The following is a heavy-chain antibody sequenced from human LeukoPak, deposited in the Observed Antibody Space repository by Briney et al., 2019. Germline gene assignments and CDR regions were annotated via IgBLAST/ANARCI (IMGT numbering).Heavy chain of an antibody. D-gene: IGHD1-1*01. CDR3: ARDHNYAFDN. CDR1: GFPFIEYS. J-gene: IGHJ4*02. Sequence: GGSLRLSCTASGFPFIEYSMNWVRQAPGKGLEWISYIGIDSGNTKYADSVRGRFTISADKAQNSLYLQMNSLRVEDTAVYYCARDHNYAFDNWGQGTLVSVAS. V-gene: IGHV3-48*01. CDR2: IGIDSGNT.